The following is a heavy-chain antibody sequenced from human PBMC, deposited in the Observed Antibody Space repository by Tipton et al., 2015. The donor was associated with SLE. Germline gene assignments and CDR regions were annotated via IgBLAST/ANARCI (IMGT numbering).Heavy chain of an antibody. J-gene: IGHJ1*01. CDR1: GGSISNNIVYY. Sequence: TLSLTCSVSGGSISNNIVYYWGWIRQPPGEGLEWIGTIYHSGTTYYNPSLKSRVTISVDTSKNQFSLKLSSVTAADTAVYYCATTYSSSWFSARGSEYFQHWGQGTLVTVSS. V-gene: IGHV4-39*07. CDR3: ATTYSSSWFSARGSEYFQH. CDR2: IYHSGTT. D-gene: IGHD6-13*01.